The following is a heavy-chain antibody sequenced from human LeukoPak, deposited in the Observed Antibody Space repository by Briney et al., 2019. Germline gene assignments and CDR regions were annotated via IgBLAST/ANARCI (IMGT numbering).Heavy chain of an antibody. CDR3: ARGLAAASFGDFDY. D-gene: IGHD6-13*01. CDR1: GFTFDDYA. J-gene: IGHJ4*02. CDR2: ISWNSGSI. Sequence: GGSLRLSCAASGFTFDDYAMHWVRQAPGKGLEWVSGISWNSGSIGYADSVKGRFTISRDNAKNSLYLQMNSLRAEDTALYYCARGLAAASFGDFDYWGQGTLVTVSS. V-gene: IGHV3-9*01.